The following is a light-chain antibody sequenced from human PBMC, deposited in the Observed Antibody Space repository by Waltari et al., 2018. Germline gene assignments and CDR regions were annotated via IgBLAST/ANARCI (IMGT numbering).Light chain of an antibody. J-gene: IGLJ1*01. V-gene: IGLV2-14*01. CDR1: SRDVGAFTF. Sequence: QSALTQPASVSGSPGQSITISCTGTSRDVGAFTFASWFQQHPGKAPKLMIYEVSNRPSGVSNRFSGSKSGNTASLTISGLQAEDEADYYCSSYTTSSTLVFGTGTKVTVL. CDR3: SSYTTSSTLV. CDR2: EVS.